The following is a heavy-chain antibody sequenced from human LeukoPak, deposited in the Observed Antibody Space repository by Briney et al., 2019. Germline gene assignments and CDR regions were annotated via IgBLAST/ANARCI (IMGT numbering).Heavy chain of an antibody. CDR2: IEQDGSEK. CDR3: ARGGNSLDY. CDR1: GFTFSRYW. D-gene: IGHD3-10*01. J-gene: IGHJ4*02. V-gene: IGHV3-7*01. Sequence: PGGSLRLSCAASGFTFSRYWMSWVRQAPGKGLEWVANIEQDGSEKYYVDSVKGRFTISRDNAKNSVYLQMNSLRAEDTAVYYCARGGNSLDYWGQGTLVTVSS.